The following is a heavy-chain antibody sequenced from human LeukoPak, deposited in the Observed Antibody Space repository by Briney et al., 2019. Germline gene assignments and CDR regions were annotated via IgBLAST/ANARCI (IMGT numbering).Heavy chain of an antibody. D-gene: IGHD5-12*01. CDR1: GGTFSSYA. J-gene: IGHJ6*02. CDR2: IIPIIGIA. V-gene: IGHV1-69*04. Sequence: SVTVSCKASGGTFSSYAISWVRQAPGQGLEWMGRIIPIIGIANYAQKFQGRVTITADKSTSTAYMELSSLRSEDTAVYYCARALERIVATDYGMDVWGQGTTVTVSS. CDR3: ARALERIVATDYGMDV.